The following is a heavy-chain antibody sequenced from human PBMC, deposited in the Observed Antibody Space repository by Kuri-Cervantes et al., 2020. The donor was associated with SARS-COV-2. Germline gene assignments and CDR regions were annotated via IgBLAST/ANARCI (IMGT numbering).Heavy chain of an antibody. CDR1: GFTFSSYG. CDR2: ISYDGSNK. V-gene: IGHV3-30*03. CDR3: ARGVIAAAPRLLMAHPNFDY. J-gene: IGHJ4*02. D-gene: IGHD6-13*01. Sequence: LSLTCAASGFTFSSYGMHWVRQAPGKGLEWVAVISYDGSNKYYADSVKGRFTISRDNSKNTLYLQMNSLRAEDTAVYYCARGVIAAAPRLLMAHPNFDYWGQGTLVTVSS.